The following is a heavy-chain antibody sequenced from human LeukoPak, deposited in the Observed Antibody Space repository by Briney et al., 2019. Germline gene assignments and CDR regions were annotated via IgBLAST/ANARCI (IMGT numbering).Heavy chain of an antibody. CDR2: IDANNGDT. CDR3: ARDPSSVTLYFFDY. D-gene: IGHD4-11*01. V-gene: IGHV1-2*02. J-gene: IGHJ4*02. CDR1: GYTFRGNY. Sequence: ASVKISCKASGYTFRGNYIHWLRQAPGQGLEWMGWIDANNGDTKSAQKFQGRVTMSRDTSMSTAYMDLSSLSPDDAAVYYCARDPSSVTLYFFDYWGQGTLVTVSS.